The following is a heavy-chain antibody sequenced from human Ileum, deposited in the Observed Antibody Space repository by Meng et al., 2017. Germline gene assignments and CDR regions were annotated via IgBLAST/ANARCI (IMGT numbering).Heavy chain of an antibody. CDR2: IFQSGRT. Sequence: QVQLRESGPRLVQPSGILSLTCSVSGTWGSWVRQPPGKGLEWIGEIFQSGRTNYNPSLKSRVTISIDKSKSQISLQLSAVTAADTAVYSCATSNDRDVYYLGYWGQGTLVTVSS. D-gene: IGHD3-22*01. CDR3: ATSNDRDVYYLGY. V-gene: IGHV4-4*02. J-gene: IGHJ4*02. CDR1: GTW.